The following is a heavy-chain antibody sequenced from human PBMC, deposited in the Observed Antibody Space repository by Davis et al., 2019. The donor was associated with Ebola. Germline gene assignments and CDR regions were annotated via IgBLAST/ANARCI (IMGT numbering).Heavy chain of an antibody. CDR2: INPNSGGT. CDR1: GYTFTGYY. V-gene: IGHV1-2*02. J-gene: IGHJ4*02. CDR3: ARDGRIAAAGMDFEY. Sequence: ASVKVSCKASGYTFTGYYMHWVRQAPGQGLEWMGWINPNSGGTNYPQNFQGRVTMARDTSISTAYMELSRLRSDDTAVYYCARDGRIAAAGMDFEYWGQGTLVTVSS. D-gene: IGHD6-13*01.